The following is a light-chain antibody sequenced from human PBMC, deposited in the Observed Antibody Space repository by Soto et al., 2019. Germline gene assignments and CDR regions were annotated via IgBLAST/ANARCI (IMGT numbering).Light chain of an antibody. CDR2: TTN. CDR1: SSNIGTSS. V-gene: IGLV1-44*01. CDR3: AAWDDSLNGHV. Sequence: QSVLTRPHSASGTPGQGVTITCSGSSSNIGTSSVHWFQQLPGTAPKLLISTTNQRPSGVPERFSGSKSGTSASLAISGLQSEDEADYYCAAWDDSLNGHVFGTGTKVTVL. J-gene: IGLJ1*01.